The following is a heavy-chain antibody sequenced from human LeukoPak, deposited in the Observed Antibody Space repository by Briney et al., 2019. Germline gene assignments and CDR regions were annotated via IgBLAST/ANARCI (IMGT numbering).Heavy chain of an antibody. CDR2: IIPIFGTT. CDR3: ARGANHWGLRFGTFDS. Sequence: SVKVSCKASGGTFSTYAITWVRQAPGQRLEWMGGIIPIFGTTNYAQEFQGRVTITTDESTTTAYMELSSLRSEDTAVYYCARGANHWGLRFGTFDSWGQGTLVIVSS. D-gene: IGHD5-12*01. CDR1: GGTFSTYA. J-gene: IGHJ4*02. V-gene: IGHV1-69*05.